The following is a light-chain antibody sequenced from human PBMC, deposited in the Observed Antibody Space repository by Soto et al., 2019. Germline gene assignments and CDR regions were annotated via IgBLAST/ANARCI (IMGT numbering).Light chain of an antibody. CDR3: QQRSNWPLT. V-gene: IGKV3-11*01. J-gene: IGKJ4*01. CDR2: DAS. CDR1: QSVSSS. Sequence: EILLTQSPATLPLSPGERATLSCRASQSVSSSLAWYQQKSGQAPRLLIYDASNRSTGIPARFSGSGSGTDFTLTISSLEPEDFAVYYCQQRSNWPLTFGGGTKVDIK.